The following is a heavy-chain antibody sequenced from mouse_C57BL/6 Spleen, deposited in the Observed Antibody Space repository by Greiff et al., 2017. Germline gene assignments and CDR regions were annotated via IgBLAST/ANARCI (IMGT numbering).Heavy chain of an antibody. Sequence: VQLQQSGPELVKPGDSVKISCKASGYSFTGYFMNWVMQSHGKSLEWIGRINPYNGDTFYNQKFKGKATLTVDKSSSTAHMELRSLTSEDSAVYYCAKDYGNYVWYFDVWGTGTTVTVSS. V-gene: IGHV1-20*01. CDR3: AKDYGNYVWYFDV. CDR1: GYSFTGYF. J-gene: IGHJ1*03. D-gene: IGHD2-1*01. CDR2: INPYNGDT.